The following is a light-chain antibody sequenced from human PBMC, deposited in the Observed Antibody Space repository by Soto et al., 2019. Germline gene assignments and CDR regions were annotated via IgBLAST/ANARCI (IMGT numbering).Light chain of an antibody. V-gene: IGLV2-23*03. CDR2: EGS. J-gene: IGLJ2*01. CDR3: CSYAGSSTFRV. CDR1: SSDVGSYNL. Sequence: QSVLTQPASVSGSPGQSITISWTGTSSDVGSYNLVSWYQQHPGKAPKLMIYEGSKRPSGVSNRFSGSKSGNTASLTISGLQAEDEADYYCCSYAGSSTFRVFGGGTKLTVL.